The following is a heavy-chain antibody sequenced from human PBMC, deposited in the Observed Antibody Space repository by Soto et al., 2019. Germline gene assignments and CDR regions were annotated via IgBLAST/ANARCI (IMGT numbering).Heavy chain of an antibody. CDR1: GGTFSSYT. J-gene: IGHJ4*02. D-gene: IGHD1-1*01. V-gene: IGHV1-69*02. CDR2: IIPILGIA. Sequence: SVKVSCKASGGTFSSYTISWVRQAPGQGLEWMGKIIPILGIANYAQKFKGRVTITADKSTSTAYKEMSNLRTEDTAVYYCARGNDDGEDYWGQGTLVTVSS. CDR3: ARGNDDGEDY.